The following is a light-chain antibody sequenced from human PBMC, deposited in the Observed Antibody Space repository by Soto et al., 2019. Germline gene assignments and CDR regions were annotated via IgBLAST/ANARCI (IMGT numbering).Light chain of an antibody. Sequence: SVLTQPPSASGSPGQSVTISCTGTSSDVGGYNYVSWYQQHPGKAPKLMIYEVSERPSGVPDRFSGSKSGNTASLTVSGLQAEDEADYYCSSYAGSNNYVFGTGTKVTAL. CDR2: EVS. CDR1: SSDVGGYNY. V-gene: IGLV2-8*01. CDR3: SSYAGSNNYV. J-gene: IGLJ1*01.